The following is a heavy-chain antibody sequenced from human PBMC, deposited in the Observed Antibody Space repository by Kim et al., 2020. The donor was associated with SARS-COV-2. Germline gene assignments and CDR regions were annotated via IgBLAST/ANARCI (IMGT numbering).Heavy chain of an antibody. D-gene: IGHD3-22*01. CDR3: ARDLRTNYYDSSGYSD. J-gene: IGHJ4*02. V-gene: IGHV4-31*02. Sequence: SLKSRVTLSVDTSKNQFSLKLSSVTAADTAVYYCARDLRTNYYDSSGYSDWGQGTLVTVSS.